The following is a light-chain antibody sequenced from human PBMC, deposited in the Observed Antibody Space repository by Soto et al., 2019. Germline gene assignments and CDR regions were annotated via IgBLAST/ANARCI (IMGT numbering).Light chain of an antibody. Sequence: EIVMTQSPATLPLSPGQRATLSCRASQSVSSYLAWYQQKPGQAPRLLMNDVSTRVTGFPDRFSGSGSETDFTLTISNVEPEDFAVCYCQQRSDWPWTFGQGTKVDIK. J-gene: IGKJ1*01. CDR1: QSVSSY. CDR2: DVS. V-gene: IGKV3-11*01. CDR3: QQRSDWPWT.